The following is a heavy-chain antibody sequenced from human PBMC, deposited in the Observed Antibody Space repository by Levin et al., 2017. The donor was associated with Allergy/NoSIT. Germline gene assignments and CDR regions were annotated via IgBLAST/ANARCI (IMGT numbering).Heavy chain of an antibody. V-gene: IGHV1-69*01. CDR3: ASSPRAYRYGSGTFDSEF. J-gene: IGHJ4*02. D-gene: IGHD3-10*01. Sequence: KISCKASGGTFSSYPITWVRQAPGQGLEWIGAIIPMLDTPHYAQSFQGRVTIIADESTSTAYMILSGLRSEDTAVYYCASSPRAYRYGSGTFDSEFWGQGTLVTVSS. CDR1: GGTFSSYP. CDR2: IIPMLDTP.